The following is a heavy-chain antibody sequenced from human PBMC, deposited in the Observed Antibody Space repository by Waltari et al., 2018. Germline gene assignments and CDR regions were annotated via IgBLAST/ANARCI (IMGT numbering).Heavy chain of an antibody. D-gene: IGHD1-26*01. V-gene: IGHV4-39*07. J-gene: IGHJ4*02. CDR3: ARQAWSYYYDY. CDR2: IYYSGTT. Sequence: QLQLQESGPGLVKPSETLSLTCTVSGGSISSSSYYWGWIRQPPGKGLEWIGGIYYSGTTYYNPSLKSRVTISVDTSKNQFSLKLSSVTAADTAVYYCARQAWSYYYDYWGQGTLVTVSS. CDR1: GGSISSSSYY.